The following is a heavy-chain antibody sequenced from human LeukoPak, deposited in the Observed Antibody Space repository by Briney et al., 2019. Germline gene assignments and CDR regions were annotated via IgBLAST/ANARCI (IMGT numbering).Heavy chain of an antibody. J-gene: IGHJ4*02. CDR1: GYSFTAYY. CDR3: ARNIGVGPNGDS. V-gene: IGHV1-2*02. Sequence: ASVKVSCEASGYSFTAYYMHWVRQAPGEGLEWMGWINPQSGGTNYAQKLQGRVTMTRDTSITTAYMELSRLTSDDKALYYCARNIGVGPNGDSWGQGTLVTVSS. CDR2: INPQSGGT. D-gene: IGHD6-19*01.